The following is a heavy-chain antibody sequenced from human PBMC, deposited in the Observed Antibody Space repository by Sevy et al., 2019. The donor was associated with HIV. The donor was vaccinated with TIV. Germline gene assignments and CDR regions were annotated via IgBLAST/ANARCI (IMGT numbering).Heavy chain of an antibody. CDR2: INSGSSSI. J-gene: IGHJ6*02. CDR3: ARDGRCSDYCMDL. CDR1: GFTFSSYN. D-gene: IGHD2-15*01. Sequence: GGSLRLSCAASGFTFSSYNFNWVRQAPGKGLELVSFINSGSSSIFYADSVKGRFTISRDSTKKPVYLQMNSLRVEDTTKYYCARDGRCSDYCMDLWGQGTTVTVSS. V-gene: IGHV3-48*01.